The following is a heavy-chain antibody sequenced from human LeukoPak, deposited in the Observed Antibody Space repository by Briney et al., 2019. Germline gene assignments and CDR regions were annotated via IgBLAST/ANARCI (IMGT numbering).Heavy chain of an antibody. CDR2: IYYSGST. J-gene: IGHJ1*01. V-gene: IGHV4-59*08. CDR1: GGSISSYY. D-gene: IGHD2-2*01. CDR3: ARGVPDAIGYFQH. Sequence: SETLSLTCTVSGGSISSYYWSWIRQPPGKGLEWIGYIYYSGSTNYNPSLKSRVTISVDTSKNQFSLKLSSVTAADTAVYYCARGVPDAIGYFQHWGQGTLVTVSS.